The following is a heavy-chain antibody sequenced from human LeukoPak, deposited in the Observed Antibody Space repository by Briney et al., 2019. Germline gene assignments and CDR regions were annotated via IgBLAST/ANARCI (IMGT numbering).Heavy chain of an antibody. CDR3: ARTNPWELKYYFDY. CDR1: GGSISSSSYF. CDR2: IFYSGIT. J-gene: IGHJ4*02. D-gene: IGHD1-7*01. Sequence: SETLSLTCTVSGGSISSSSYFWSWIRQPPGKGLEWVGYIFYSGITNYNPSLKSRVTISVDTSKNQFSLKLSSVTAADTAVYYCARTNPWELKYYFDYWGQGTLVTVSS. V-gene: IGHV4-61*01.